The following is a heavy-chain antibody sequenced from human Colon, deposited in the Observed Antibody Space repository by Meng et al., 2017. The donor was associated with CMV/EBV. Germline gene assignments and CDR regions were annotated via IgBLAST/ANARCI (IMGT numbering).Heavy chain of an antibody. Sequence: ASVKVSCKTSGYNFIGYSIHWVRQAPGQGLEWMGWITPDTGGTNYAQKFQGRITISRDASISTAYMELSSLRSDDTAIFYCARISLRLADGSRDYWGQGTLVTVSS. V-gene: IGHV1-2*02. CDR3: ARISLRLADGSRDY. D-gene: IGHD2-21*01. J-gene: IGHJ4*02. CDR2: ITPDTGGT. CDR1: GYNFIGYS.